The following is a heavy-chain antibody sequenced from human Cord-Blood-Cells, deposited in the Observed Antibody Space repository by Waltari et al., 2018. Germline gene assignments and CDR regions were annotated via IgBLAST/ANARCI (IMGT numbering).Heavy chain of an antibody. CDR2: IYYSGST. V-gene: IGHV4-39*01. D-gene: IGHD1-1*01. CDR3: ARNWNYYYYYMDV. J-gene: IGHJ6*03. CDR1: GCSISRSSYY. Sequence: QLQLQESGPGLVKHSETLSLTCTVSGCSISRSSYYWGWLRQPPGKGLEWIGSIYYSGSTYYNPSLKSLVTISVDTSKNQFSLKLSSVTAADTAVYYCARNWNYYYYYMDVWGKGTTVTVSS.